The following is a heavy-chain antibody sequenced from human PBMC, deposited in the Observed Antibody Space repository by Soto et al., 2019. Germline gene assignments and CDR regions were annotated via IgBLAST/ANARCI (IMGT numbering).Heavy chain of an antibody. J-gene: IGHJ4*01. CDR2: VKSKADGGSG. D-gene: IGHD1-26*01. V-gene: IGHV3-15*07. CDR1: GFPFNNAW. CDR3: TTDSRTTLPEIRFDY. Sequence: GGSLRLSCAASGFPFNNAWINWVRQVPGKGLEWVGRVKSKADGGSGDYAAPVKGRFVVSRDDSRDKVYLQINSLKNEDTGFYYCTTDSRTTLPEIRFDYWGHGTQVTVSS.